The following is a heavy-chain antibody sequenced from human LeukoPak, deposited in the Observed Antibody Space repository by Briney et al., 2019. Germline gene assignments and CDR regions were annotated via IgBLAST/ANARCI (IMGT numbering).Heavy chain of an antibody. CDR2: ISSSSSYI. J-gene: IGHJ4*02. CDR1: GFTFSSYS. D-gene: IGHD2-2*01. Sequence: GGPLRLSCAASGFTFSSYSMNWVRQAPGKGLEWVSSISSSSSYIYYADSVKGRFTISRDNAKNSLYPQMNSLRAEDTAVYYCASPRLYCSSASCPFDYWGQGTLVPVSS. CDR3: ASPRLYCSSASCPFDY. V-gene: IGHV3-21*01.